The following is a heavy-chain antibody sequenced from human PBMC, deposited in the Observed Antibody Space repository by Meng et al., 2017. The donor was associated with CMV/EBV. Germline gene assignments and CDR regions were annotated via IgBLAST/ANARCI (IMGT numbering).Heavy chain of an antibody. V-gene: IGHV4-39*02. J-gene: IGHJ6*02. CDR1: GDSITNSAYY. CDR2: IYYSGTT. Sequence: SETLSLTCTISGDSITNSAYYWGWIRQPPGKGLEWIGNIYYSGTTYYTPSLKSRVTISIDTSENHFSLRLSSVTAADTAVYYCASAFGQLVRLYYYYGMDVWGQGTTVTVSS. CDR3: ASAFGQLVRLYYYYGMDV. D-gene: IGHD6-13*01.